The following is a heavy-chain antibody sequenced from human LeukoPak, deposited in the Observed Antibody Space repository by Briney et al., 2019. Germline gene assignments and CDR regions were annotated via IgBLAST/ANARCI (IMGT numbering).Heavy chain of an antibody. D-gene: IGHD6-19*01. CDR2: ISAYNGNT. V-gene: IGHV1-18*01. CDR1: GYTFTRYG. Sequence: RASVKVSCTASGYTFTRYGISRVRQAPGQGLEWMGWISAYNGNTNYAQKLQGRVTMTTDTSTSTAYMELRSLRSDDTAVYYCARDPHSSGWSYWGQGTLVTVSS. J-gene: IGHJ4*02. CDR3: ARDPHSSGWSY.